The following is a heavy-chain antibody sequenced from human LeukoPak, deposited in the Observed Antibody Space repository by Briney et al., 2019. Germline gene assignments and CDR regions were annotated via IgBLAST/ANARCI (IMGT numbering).Heavy chain of an antibody. Sequence: GGSLRLSCEASGFILSRYSMNWVRQAPGKGLEWVSYISSSSSTVYYADSVKGRFTISRDNAENSLYLQMNSLRAEDTAVYYCARGENAFGIWGQGTMVTVSS. V-gene: IGHV3-48*01. CDR3: ARGENAFGI. J-gene: IGHJ3*02. CDR2: ISSSSSTV. CDR1: GFILSRYS.